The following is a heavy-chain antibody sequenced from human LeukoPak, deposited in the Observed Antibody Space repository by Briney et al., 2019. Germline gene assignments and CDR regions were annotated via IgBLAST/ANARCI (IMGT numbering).Heavy chain of an antibody. CDR2: IYYSGST. J-gene: IGHJ4*02. Sequence: PSETLYLTCTVSGGSISSGDYYWSWIRQPPGKGLEWIGYIYYSGSTYYNPSLKSRVTISVDTSKNQFSLKLSSVTAADTAVYYCAIYTAMAYYFDYWGQGTLVTVSS. CDR3: AIYTAMAYYFDY. V-gene: IGHV4-30-4*01. CDR1: GGSISSGDYY. D-gene: IGHD5-18*01.